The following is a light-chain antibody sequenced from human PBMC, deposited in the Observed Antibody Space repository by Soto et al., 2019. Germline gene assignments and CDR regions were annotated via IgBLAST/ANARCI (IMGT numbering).Light chain of an antibody. J-gene: IGLJ2*01. CDR2: DVS. CDR3: SAYTSSSTLVV. V-gene: IGLV2-14*01. CDR1: SSDVGGYNY. Sequence: QSALTQPASVSGSPGPSITISCTGTSSDVGGYNYVSWYHQHPGKAPKLMIYDVSNRPSGVSNRFSGSKSGNTASLTISGLQAEDEADYYCSAYTSSSTLVVFGGGTKVTVL.